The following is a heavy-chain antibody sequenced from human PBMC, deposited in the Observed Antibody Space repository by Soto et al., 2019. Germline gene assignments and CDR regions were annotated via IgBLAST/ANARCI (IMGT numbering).Heavy chain of an antibody. CDR2: IYHTVNT. V-gene: IGHV4-59*11. J-gene: IGHJ3*02. Sequence: SDTLSLTCSGSGVSICSHVWCWIRQAPGKGPELVGYIYHTVNTKYNPALKSRVTISMDTSKNQLSLQLSSVTAADTAVYYCARLQYTVVTALDIWGQGTMVT. D-gene: IGHD2-15*01. CDR1: GVSICSHV. CDR3: ARLQYTVVTALDI.